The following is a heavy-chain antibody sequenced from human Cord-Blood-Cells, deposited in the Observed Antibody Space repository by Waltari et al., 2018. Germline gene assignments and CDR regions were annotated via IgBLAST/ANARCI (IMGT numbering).Heavy chain of an antibody. J-gene: IGHJ2*01. CDR1: GFAFSSYA. V-gene: IGHV3-30*04. CDR2: ISYDGSNK. D-gene: IGHD1-1*01. Sequence: VQLVESGGGVVQRGRSLRLSCAASGFAFSSYAMPWFRQAPGKGLEWVAVISYDGSNKYYADSVKGRFTISRYNSKNTLYLQMNSLRAEDTAVYYCASSRGPTGDYWYFDLWGRGTLVTVSS. CDR3: ASSRGPTGDYWYFDL.